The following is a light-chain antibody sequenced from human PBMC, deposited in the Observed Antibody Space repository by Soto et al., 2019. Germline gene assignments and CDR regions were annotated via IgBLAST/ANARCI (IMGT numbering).Light chain of an antibody. CDR3: QQSYSTQYT. Sequence: DIQMTQSPSSLSVSVGDRVTITCRASQSISSFLHWYQQKPGKAPQLLISASSILQSGVPSRFSGSGSGTDFTLTISSLQPEDFATYYCQQSYSTQYTFGQGTKLEIK. J-gene: IGKJ2*01. CDR1: QSISSF. V-gene: IGKV1-39*01. CDR2: ASS.